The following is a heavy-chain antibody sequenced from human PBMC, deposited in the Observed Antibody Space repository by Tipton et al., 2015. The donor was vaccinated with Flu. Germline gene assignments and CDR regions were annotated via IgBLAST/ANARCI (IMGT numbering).Heavy chain of an antibody. J-gene: IGHJ4*02. CDR3: GRSPSYSVWGLYPYYFDD. D-gene: IGHD3-10*01. V-gene: IGHV4-61*02. CDR2: IYTTGTF. Sequence: TLSLTCSISGGFITSGSYYGSWIRQSAGWGLGLIGLIYTTGTFNYHPSLRGRATIAGDTSRNHFFLQLTSVTAADTALYFRGRSPSYSVWGLYPYYFDDWGQGTLVTVAS. CDR1: GGFITSGSYY.